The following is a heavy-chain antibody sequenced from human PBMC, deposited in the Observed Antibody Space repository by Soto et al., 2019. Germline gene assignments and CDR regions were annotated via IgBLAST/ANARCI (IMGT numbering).Heavy chain of an antibody. J-gene: IGHJ4*02. CDR3: TTGRITMVRGVIGYYFDY. D-gene: IGHD3-10*01. CDR1: GFTFSNAW. Sequence: GGSLRLSCAASGFTFSNAWMSWVRQAPGKGQEWVGRIKSKTDGGTTDYAAPVKGRFTISIDVSKNTLYLQINSLKTEDTAVYYFTTGRITMVRGVIGYYFDYWGQGTLVTVSS. CDR2: IKSKTDGGTT. V-gene: IGHV3-15*01.